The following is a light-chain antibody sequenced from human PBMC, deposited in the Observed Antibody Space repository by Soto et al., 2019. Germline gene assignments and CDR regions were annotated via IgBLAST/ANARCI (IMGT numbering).Light chain of an antibody. CDR2: GTS. CDR1: RNINGNY. V-gene: IGKV3-20*01. J-gene: IGKJ1*01. Sequence: EVVLTQSPGTLSLSPGESATLSCRASRNINGNYLGWYQLKRGQAPRLLIYGTSTRATGIPDRFSGSGSGTDFTLTISRLEPEDFAVYYCQQYGSSPWPFGQGTKVEIK. CDR3: QQYGSSPWP.